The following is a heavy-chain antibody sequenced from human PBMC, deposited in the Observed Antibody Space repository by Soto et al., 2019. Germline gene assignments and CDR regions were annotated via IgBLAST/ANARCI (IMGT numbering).Heavy chain of an antibody. CDR3: ARVGTTGTTGDNWFDP. D-gene: IGHD1-1*01. Sequence: GASVKVSCKASGYTFTNFGISWVRQAPGQGLEWMGWISAYNGNTNYAQNFQGRVTMTTGTSTSTAYMELRSLRSDDTAVYYCARVGTTGTTGDNWFDPWGQGTLVTVSS. V-gene: IGHV1-18*01. J-gene: IGHJ5*02. CDR2: ISAYNGNT. CDR1: GYTFTNFG.